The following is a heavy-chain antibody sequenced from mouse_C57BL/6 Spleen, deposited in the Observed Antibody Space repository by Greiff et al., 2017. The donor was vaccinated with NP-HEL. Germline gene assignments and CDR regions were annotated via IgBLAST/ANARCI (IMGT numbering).Heavy chain of an antibody. Sequence: EVKVVESGEGLVKPGGSLKLSCAASGFTFSSYAMSWVRQTPEKRLEWVAYISSGGDYIYYADTVKGRFTISRDNARNTLYLQMSSLKSEDTAMYYCTKDGYYYAMDYWSQGTSVTVSS. CDR3: TKDGYYYAMDY. J-gene: IGHJ4*01. V-gene: IGHV5-9-1*02. CDR1: GFTFSSYA. D-gene: IGHD1-1*01. CDR2: ISSGGDYI.